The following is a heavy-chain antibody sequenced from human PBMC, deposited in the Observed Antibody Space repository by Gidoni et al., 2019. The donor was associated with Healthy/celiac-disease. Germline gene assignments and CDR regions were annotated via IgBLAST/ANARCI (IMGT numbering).Heavy chain of an antibody. CDR1: GGSISRYY. J-gene: IGHJ5*02. V-gene: IGHV4-59*01. CDR3: ARARHSKAARLSDWFDP. D-gene: IGHD6-6*01. Sequence: QVQLQESGPGLVKPSETLSLTCTVSGGSISRYYWSWIRQPPGKGLEWIGYIYYSGSTNYNPSLKSRVTISVDTSKNQFSLKLSSVTAADTAVYYCARARHSKAARLSDWFDPWGQGTLVTVSS. CDR2: IYYSGST.